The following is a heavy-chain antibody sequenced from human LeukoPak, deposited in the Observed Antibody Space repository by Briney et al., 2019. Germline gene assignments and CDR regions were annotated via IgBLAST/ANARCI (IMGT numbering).Heavy chain of an antibody. CDR3: ARDQDYGDYANGGMDN. CDR1: GGSISSNDYY. D-gene: IGHD4-17*01. J-gene: IGHJ4*02. V-gene: IGHV4-30-4*01. CDR2: IFYSGRS. Sequence: SETLSLTCTVSGGSISSNDYYWSWIRQPPGKGLEWIGYIFYSGRSYYNPSLKSRLTISVDTSKNQFSLKLSFVTAADTAVYYCARDQDYGDYANGGMDNWGQGILVTVSS.